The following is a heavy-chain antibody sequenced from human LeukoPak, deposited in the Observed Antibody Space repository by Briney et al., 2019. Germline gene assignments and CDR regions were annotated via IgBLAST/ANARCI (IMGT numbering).Heavy chain of an antibody. D-gene: IGHD3-22*01. V-gene: IGHV3-48*01. CDR3: AREGSGYYYRQVDY. J-gene: IGHJ4*02. CDR2: ISSSSTI. CDR1: GFTFSSYS. Sequence: PGGSLRLSCAASGFTFSSYSMNWVRQAPGKGLEWVSYISSSSTIYYADSVKGRFTISRDNAKNSLYLQMNSLRTEDTAVYYCAREGSGYYYRQVDYWGQGTLVTVSS.